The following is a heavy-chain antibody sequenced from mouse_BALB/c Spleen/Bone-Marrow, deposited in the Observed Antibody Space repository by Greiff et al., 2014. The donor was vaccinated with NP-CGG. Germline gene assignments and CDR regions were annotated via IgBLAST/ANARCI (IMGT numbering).Heavy chain of an antibody. J-gene: IGHJ4*01. V-gene: IGHV14-3*02. CDR1: GFNIKDTY. Sequence: SGAELVKPGASVKLSCTASGFNIKDTYMHWVKQRPEQGLEWIGRIDPANGNTKYDTKFQGKATITADTSSKTAYLQLSSLTSEDTAVYYCARYYYAMDYWGQGTSVTVSS. CDR2: IDPANGNT. CDR3: ARYYYAMDY.